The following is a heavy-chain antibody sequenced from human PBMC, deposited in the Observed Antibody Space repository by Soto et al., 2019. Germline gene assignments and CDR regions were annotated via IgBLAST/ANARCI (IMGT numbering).Heavy chain of an antibody. J-gene: IGHJ5*02. Sequence: ASVKVSCKASGYTVTSYDINWVRQATGQGLEWMGWMNPNSGNTGYAQKFQGRVTMTRNTSISTAYMELSSLRSEDTAVYYCARRIVAANDNWFDPWGQGTLVTVSS. CDR2: MNPNSGNT. CDR1: GYTVTSYD. CDR3: ARRIVAANDNWFDP. V-gene: IGHV1-8*01. D-gene: IGHD2-15*01.